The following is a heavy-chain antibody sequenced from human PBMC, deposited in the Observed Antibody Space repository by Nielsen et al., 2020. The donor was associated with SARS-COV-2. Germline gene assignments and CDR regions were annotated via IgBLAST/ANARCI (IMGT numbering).Heavy chain of an antibody. J-gene: IGHJ3*02. CDR1: GFRFSDSS. CDR3: TRVNPTSGSWFDAFDI. D-gene: IGHD1-26*01. V-gene: IGHV3-73*01. Sequence: GESLKISCAASGFRFSDSSMNWVRQASGKGLEWLGRMRSKANDYATEYAASVKGRVIISRDDSKNTAYLLMNSLKIDDTAVYYCTRVNPTSGSWFDAFDIWGQGTLVTVSS. CDR2: MRSKANDYAT.